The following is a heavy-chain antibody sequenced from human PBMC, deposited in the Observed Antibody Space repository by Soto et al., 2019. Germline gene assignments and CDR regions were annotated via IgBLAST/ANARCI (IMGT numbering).Heavy chain of an antibody. CDR3: ASSDF. CDR1: GFTFSDYY. Sequence: GGSLRLSCVASGFTFSDYYMNWIRQAPGKGLEWVSYISSSGSNIFYADSVKGRFTISRDNAKNSLYLQMNSLTAEDTAVYYCASSDFWGQGTLVTVSS. V-gene: IGHV3-11*01. J-gene: IGHJ4*02. CDR2: ISSSGSNI.